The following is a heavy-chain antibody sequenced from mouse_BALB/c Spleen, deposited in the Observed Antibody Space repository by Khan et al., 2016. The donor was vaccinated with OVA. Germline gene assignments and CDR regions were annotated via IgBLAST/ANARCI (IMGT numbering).Heavy chain of an antibody. CDR2: IKYSGST. CDR3: ARSGTISTVVATDFDS. CDR1: GYSITSDYA. V-gene: IGHV3-2*02. Sequence: DVQLQESGPGLVKPSQSLSLTCTVTGYSITSDYAWNWIRQFPGNKLEWMGYIKYSGSTSYNPSLKSRISITRNTSQNQFFLQLSSVTTEDTATYYCARSGTISTVVATDFDSWGQGTTLTVSS. J-gene: IGHJ2*01. D-gene: IGHD1-1*01.